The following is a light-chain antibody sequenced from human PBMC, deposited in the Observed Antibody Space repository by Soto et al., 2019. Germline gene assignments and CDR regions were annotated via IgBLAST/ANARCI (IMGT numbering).Light chain of an antibody. J-gene: IGKJ4*01. Sequence: EIVMTQSPATLAVSPGERATLSCRASQNVNSNLAWYQQKPGQAPRLLIYGASTRATGIPARFSGSGSGTEFTLTISSLQSEDFAVYYCQHYNNWPLTFGGGTKVDIK. V-gene: IGKV3-15*01. CDR2: GAS. CDR3: QHYNNWPLT. CDR1: QNVNSN.